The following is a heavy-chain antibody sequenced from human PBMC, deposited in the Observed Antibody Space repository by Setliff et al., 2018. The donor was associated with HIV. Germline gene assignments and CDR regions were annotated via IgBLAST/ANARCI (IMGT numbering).Heavy chain of an antibody. J-gene: IGHJ6*03. D-gene: IGHD1-26*01. V-gene: IGHV3-11*04. Sequence: GGSLRLSCTASGFTFNDYYMSWIRQSPGKGLEWISYISSSGTTIYYADSVKGRFTISRDNAKNTVYLQMNSLRAEDTAVYYCARGPLYSGSPADYHYYYMAVWGKGTTVTVSS. CDR2: ISSSGTTI. CDR3: ARGPLYSGSPADYHYYYMAV. CDR1: GFTFNDYY.